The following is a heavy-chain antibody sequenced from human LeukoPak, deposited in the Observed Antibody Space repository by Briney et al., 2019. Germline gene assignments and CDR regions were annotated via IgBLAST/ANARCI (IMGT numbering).Heavy chain of an antibody. CDR1: GFTFTTCP. D-gene: IGHD3-16*01. CDR3: ARRSAGWGDFDC. CDR2: INDRGDST. J-gene: IGHJ4*02. V-gene: IGHV3-23*01. Sequence: GGSLRLSCTASGFTFTTCPMNWVRQAPGKGLEWVSSINDRGDSTYYAESVKGRFSISRYNSKDTLYLQMNSLRAEDTGVYFCARRSAGWGDFDCWGQGTLVTVSS.